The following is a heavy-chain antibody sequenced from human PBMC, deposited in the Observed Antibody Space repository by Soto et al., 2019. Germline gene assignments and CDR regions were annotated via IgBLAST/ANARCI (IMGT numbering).Heavy chain of an antibody. J-gene: IGHJ4*02. CDR2: ISGSDAGT. Sequence: GGSLRLSCAASGFTFSRHAMSWVRQAPGKGLDWVSAISGSDAGTHYADSVKGRFTTSRDNSKNTLYLQMNSLRAEDTAVYYCAKEAAAPHFDYWGQGTLVTVSS. CDR1: GFTFSRHA. CDR3: AKEAAAPHFDY. D-gene: IGHD6-13*01. V-gene: IGHV3-23*01.